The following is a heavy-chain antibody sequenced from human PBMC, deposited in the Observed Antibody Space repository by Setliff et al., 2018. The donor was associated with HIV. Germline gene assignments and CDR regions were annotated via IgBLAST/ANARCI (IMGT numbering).Heavy chain of an antibody. V-gene: IGHV4-4*07. D-gene: IGHD3-16*01. CDR1: GGSISTYY. CDR2: KNSRGRT. Sequence: SETLSLTCTVSGGSISTYYWSWIRQSAGKGLEWIGRKNSRGRTNHNPSLKSRVSISIDTSKNQFSLKLTSVTASDTAVYYCAREGGGHSDYWGQGTLVTVSS. J-gene: IGHJ4*02. CDR3: AREGGGHSDY.